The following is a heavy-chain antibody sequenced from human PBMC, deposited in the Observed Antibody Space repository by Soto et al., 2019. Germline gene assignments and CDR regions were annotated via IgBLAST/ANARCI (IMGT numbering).Heavy chain of an antibody. Sequence: GGSLRLSCAASGFSFGSYALSWVRQAPGKGLEWVSTISGSDGKTFYADSVKGRFSISRDTSQNTLYLQMNSLRADDTAIYYCARWSYLDYWGQGTRFTVSS. J-gene: IGHJ4*02. CDR2: ISGSDGKT. D-gene: IGHD3-3*01. CDR1: GFSFGSYA. CDR3: ARWSYLDY. V-gene: IGHV3-23*01.